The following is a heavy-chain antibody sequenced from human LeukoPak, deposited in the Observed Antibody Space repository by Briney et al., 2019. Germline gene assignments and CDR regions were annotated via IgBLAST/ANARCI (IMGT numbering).Heavy chain of an antibody. J-gene: IGHJ4*02. CDR2: IRHDGSNK. Sequence: PGGSLRLSCAASGFTFSVLGMEWVRQAPGKGLEWVAFIRHDGSNKYYADSVKGRFTISRDNSKNTLDLQMNSLRPDDTAVYYCAKDFDGPDNWGQGTLVTVSS. V-gene: IGHV3-30*02. D-gene: IGHD4-17*01. CDR3: AKDFDGPDN. CDR1: GFTFSVLG.